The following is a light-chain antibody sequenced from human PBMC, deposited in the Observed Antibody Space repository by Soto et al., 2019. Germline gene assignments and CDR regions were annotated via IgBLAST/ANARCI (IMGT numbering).Light chain of an antibody. CDR2: GAS. CDR1: QSVSSN. CDR3: QQYCNSRR. Sequence: IVMTQSPATMSVSPGERATLSCRASQSVSSNLAWYQQKPGQAPRLLIYGASTRATGIPARFSGSGSGTDFTLTISRLEPDDCAVYSCQQYCNSRRFGEGTKVDI. V-gene: IGKV3-15*01. J-gene: IGKJ1*01.